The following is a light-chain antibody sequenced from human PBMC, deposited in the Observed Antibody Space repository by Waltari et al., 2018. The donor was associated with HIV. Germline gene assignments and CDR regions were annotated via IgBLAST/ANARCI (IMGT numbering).Light chain of an antibody. CDR2: AAS. V-gene: IGKV1-17*01. CDR1: QDIGND. Sequence: DIQMTQSPSSLSASVGDRVIITCRAGQDIGNDLNWFQQKPGKAPKRLIYAASILQSEVTSRFSGSGSGTEFTLTVNGLQPEDFATYYCLQHNTYPWTFGQGTKVEVK. CDR3: LQHNTYPWT. J-gene: IGKJ1*01.